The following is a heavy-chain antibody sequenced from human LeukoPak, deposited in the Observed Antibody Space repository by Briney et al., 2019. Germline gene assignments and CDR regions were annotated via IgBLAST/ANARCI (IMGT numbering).Heavy chain of an antibody. D-gene: IGHD2-21*02. CDR2: ISYDGSNK. CDR1: GFTFSSYA. V-gene: IGHV3-30-3*01. Sequence: GGSLRLSCAASGFTFSSYAMHWVRQAPGKGLEWVAVISYDGSNKYYADSVKGRFTISRDNAKNSLYLQMNSLRAEDTAVYYCAREDKTDWYFDLWGRGTLVTVSS. CDR3: AREDKTDWYFDL. J-gene: IGHJ2*01.